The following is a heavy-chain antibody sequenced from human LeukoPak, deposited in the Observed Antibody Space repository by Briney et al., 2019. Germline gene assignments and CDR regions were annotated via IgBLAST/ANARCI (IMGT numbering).Heavy chain of an antibody. CDR2: ISGSGTNT. CDR1: GLTFNSYA. Sequence: GGSLRLSCAASGLTFNSYAMNWVRQAPGKGLEWVSVISGSGTNTYYADSVKGRFTISRDNSKNTLYLQMNSLRAEDTAVYYCAKAPVPIIATNWFDPWGQGTLVTVSS. V-gene: IGHV3-23*01. J-gene: IGHJ5*02. D-gene: IGHD2-2*01. CDR3: AKAPVPIIATNWFDP.